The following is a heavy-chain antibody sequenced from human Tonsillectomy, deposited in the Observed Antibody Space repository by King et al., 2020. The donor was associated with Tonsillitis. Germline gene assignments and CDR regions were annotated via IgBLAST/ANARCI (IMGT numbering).Heavy chain of an antibody. CDR2: IYPYDSDT. D-gene: IGHD3-9*01. Sequence: VQLVESGAEVKKPGESLKISCKGSGYSFTTYWIAWVRQMPGKGLEWMGIIYPYDSDTRYSPSFQVQATISADKSISTAYLQWSSLKASYTAIYYCARLTGYYYYMDVWGKGTTVTVSS. CDR1: GYSFTTYW. V-gene: IGHV5-51*01. J-gene: IGHJ6*03. CDR3: ARLTGYYYYMDV.